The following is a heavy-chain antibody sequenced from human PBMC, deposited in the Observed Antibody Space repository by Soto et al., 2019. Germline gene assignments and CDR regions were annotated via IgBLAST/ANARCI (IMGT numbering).Heavy chain of an antibody. J-gene: IGHJ4*02. Sequence: ASVKVSCKASGYTFTGYYMHWVRQAPGQGLEWMGWINPNSGGTNYAQKFQGWVTMTRDTSISTAYMELSRLRSDDTAVYYCARGPPYYYDSSGYYFDYWCQGALVTVSS. V-gene: IGHV1-2*04. D-gene: IGHD3-22*01. CDR1: GYTFTGYY. CDR3: ARGPPYYYDSSGYYFDY. CDR2: INPNSGGT.